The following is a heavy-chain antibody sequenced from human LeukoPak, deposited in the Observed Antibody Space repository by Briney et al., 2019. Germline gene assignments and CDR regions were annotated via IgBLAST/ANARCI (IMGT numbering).Heavy chain of an antibody. D-gene: IGHD6-13*01. CDR1: GNSISSYY. Sequence: SETLSLTCTVSGNSISSYYWSWIRQPAGKGLEWIGRIYTSGSTNYNPSLKSRVTISVDTSKNQFSLKLSSVTAADTAVYYCARHRLIAAALGVFDYWGQGTLVTVSS. J-gene: IGHJ4*02. CDR2: IYTSGST. V-gene: IGHV4-4*07. CDR3: ARHRLIAAALGVFDY.